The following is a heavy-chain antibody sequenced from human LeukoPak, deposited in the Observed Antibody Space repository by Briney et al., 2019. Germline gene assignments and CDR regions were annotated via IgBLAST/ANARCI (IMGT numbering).Heavy chain of an antibody. D-gene: IGHD4-23*01. CDR1: GGSISSGGYY. Sequence: SETLSLTCTVSGGSISSGGYYWSWIRQHPGKGLEWIGYIYYSGSTYYNPSLKSRVTISVDTSKNQFSLKLSSVTAADTAVYYCARGPSDYGGNWNYFDYWGQGTLVTVSS. V-gene: IGHV4-31*03. CDR3: ARGPSDYGGNWNYFDY. J-gene: IGHJ4*02. CDR2: IYYSGST.